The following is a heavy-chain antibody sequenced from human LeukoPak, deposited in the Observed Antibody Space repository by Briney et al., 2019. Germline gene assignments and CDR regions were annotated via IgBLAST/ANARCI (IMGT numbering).Heavy chain of an antibody. CDR3: ARGGMRGKISYTYYYMDV. D-gene: IGHD2-2*02. CDR1: GFTFSSYG. CDR2: FSGSTGST. Sequence: GSLRLSCAASGFTFSSYGMNWVGQAPGKGLEWVSGFSGSTGSTHYADSVQGRFTISRDNSRDTLSLQMNSLRGEDTAVYYCARGGMRGKISYTYYYMDVWGKGTTVTVSS. V-gene: IGHV3-23*01. J-gene: IGHJ6*03.